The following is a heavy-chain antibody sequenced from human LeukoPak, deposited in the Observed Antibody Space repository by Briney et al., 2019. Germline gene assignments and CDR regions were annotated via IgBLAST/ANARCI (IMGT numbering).Heavy chain of an antibody. Sequence: SETLSLTCTVSGYSISSGYYWGWIRQPPGKGLEWIGSIYHSGSTYYNPSLKSRVTISVDTSKNQFSLKLSSVTAADTAVYYCARDQGHGYSYGYAAYYWGQGTLVTVSS. CDR2: IYHSGST. D-gene: IGHD5-18*01. CDR1: GYSISSGYY. J-gene: IGHJ4*02. CDR3: ARDQGHGYSYGYAAYY. V-gene: IGHV4-38-2*02.